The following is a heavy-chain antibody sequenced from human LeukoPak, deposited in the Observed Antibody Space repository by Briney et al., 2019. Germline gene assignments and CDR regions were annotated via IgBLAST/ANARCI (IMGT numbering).Heavy chain of an antibody. CDR3: AKDQYSGYADYYYYGMDV. V-gene: IGHV3-30*18. D-gene: IGHD5-12*01. J-gene: IGHJ6*02. CDR1: GFTFSSYG. Sequence: PGRSLRLSCAASGFTFSSYGMHWVRQAPGKGLEWVAVISYDGSNKYYADSVKGRFTISRDNSENTLYLQMNSLRAEDTAVYYCAKDQYSGYADYYYYGMDVWGQGTTVTVSS. CDR2: ISYDGSNK.